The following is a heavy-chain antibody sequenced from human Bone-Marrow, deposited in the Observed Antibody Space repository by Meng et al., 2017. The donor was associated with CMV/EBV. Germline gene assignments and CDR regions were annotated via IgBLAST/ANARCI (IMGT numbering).Heavy chain of an antibody. CDR2: ISSSSSYI. J-gene: IGHJ4*02. CDR3: ARGMYYYDSSGYFDY. Sequence: GGSLRLSCAASGFTFSSYWMHWVRQAPGKGLVWVSSISSSSSYIYYADSVKGRFTISRDNAKNSLYMQMNSLRAEDTAVYYCARGMYYYDSSGYFDYWGQGTLVTVSS. CDR1: GFTFSSYW. V-gene: IGHV3-21*01. D-gene: IGHD3-22*01.